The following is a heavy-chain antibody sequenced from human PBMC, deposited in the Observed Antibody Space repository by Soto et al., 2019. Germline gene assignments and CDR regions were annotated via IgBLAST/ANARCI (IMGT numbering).Heavy chain of an antibody. CDR2: IKSKTDGGTT. J-gene: IGHJ4*02. CDR1: GFTFSNAW. V-gene: IGHV3-15*07. CDR3: TTYLRFLEWFHEYYFDY. D-gene: IGHD3-3*01. Sequence: EVQLVESGGGLVKPGGSLRLSCAASGFTFSNAWMNWVRQAPGKGLEWVGRIKSKTDGGTTDYAAPVKGRFTISRDDSKNTLYLQMTSLKTEDTAVYYFTTYLRFLEWFHEYYFDYWGQGTLVTVSS.